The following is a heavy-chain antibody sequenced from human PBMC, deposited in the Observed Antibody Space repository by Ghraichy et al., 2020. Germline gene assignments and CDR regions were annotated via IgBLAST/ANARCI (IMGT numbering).Heavy chain of an antibody. V-gene: IGHV3-23*01. CDR2: TYTGGDGT. J-gene: IGHJ2*01. Sequence: GSLRLSCAASGLTFSNYAMSWVRQAPGKGLEWVSATYTGGDGTQYPDSVRGRFTMSIDKSKNMLYLQMDSLRAEDSAVYYCAKEGFKYWYYDIWGRGTLVTVSS. CDR1: GLTFSNYA. CDR3: AKEGFKYWYYDI.